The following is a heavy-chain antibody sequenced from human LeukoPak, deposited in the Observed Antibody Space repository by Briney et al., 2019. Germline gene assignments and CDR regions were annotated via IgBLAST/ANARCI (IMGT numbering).Heavy chain of an antibody. CDR1: GGSTSSGDYY. J-gene: IGHJ3*02. Sequence: NTTETLSLTCTVSGGSTSSGDYYWSWIRQPPGKGLEWIGYIYYSGSTYYNPSLKSRVTISVDTSKNQFSLKLSSVTAADTAVYYCARDRYYDFWSGSNDAFDIWGQGTMVTVSS. V-gene: IGHV4-30-4*08. CDR3: ARDRYYDFWSGSNDAFDI. D-gene: IGHD3-3*01. CDR2: IYYSGST.